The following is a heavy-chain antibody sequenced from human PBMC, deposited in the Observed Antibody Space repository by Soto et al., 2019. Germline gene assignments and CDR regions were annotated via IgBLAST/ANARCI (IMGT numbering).Heavy chain of an antibody. CDR2: ISYDGSNK. CDR3: AKDLGSGDAFDI. D-gene: IGHD1-26*01. J-gene: IGHJ3*02. V-gene: IGHV3-30*18. CDR1: GFTFSSYG. Sequence: QVQLVESGGGVVQPGRSLRLSCAASGFTFSSYGMHWVRQAPGKGLEWVAVISYDGSNKYYADSVKGRFTISRDNSKNTLYLQMNSLRAEDTAVYYCAKDLGSGDAFDIWGQGTMVTVSS.